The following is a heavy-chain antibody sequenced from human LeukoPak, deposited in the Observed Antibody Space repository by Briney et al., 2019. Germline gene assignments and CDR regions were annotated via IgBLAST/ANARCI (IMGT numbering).Heavy chain of an antibody. D-gene: IGHD3-22*01. CDR2: IRYDGSNK. Sequence: PGGSLRLSCAASGFTFSSYGMHWVRQAPGKGLEWVAFIRYDGSNKYYADSVKGRFTISRDNSKNTLYLQLNSLRAEDTAVYYCAKDLSGYYYDDSGSEGSAWGQGTLVTVSS. J-gene: IGHJ5*02. V-gene: IGHV3-30*02. CDR3: AKDLSGYYYDDSGSEGSA. CDR1: GFTFSSYG.